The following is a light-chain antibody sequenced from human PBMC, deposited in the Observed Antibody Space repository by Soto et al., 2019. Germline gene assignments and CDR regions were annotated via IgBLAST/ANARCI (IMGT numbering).Light chain of an antibody. CDR2: EVS. CDR3: SSYTSSSTLVV. CDR1: SGDVGAYNY. Sequence: QSVLTQPASVSGSPGQSITISCTGTSGDVGAYNYVSWYQQHPGKAPRLMIYEVSNRPSGVSNRFSGSKSGNTASLTISGLQAEDEADYYCSSYTSSSTLVVFGTGTKLTVL. J-gene: IGLJ1*01. V-gene: IGLV2-14*01.